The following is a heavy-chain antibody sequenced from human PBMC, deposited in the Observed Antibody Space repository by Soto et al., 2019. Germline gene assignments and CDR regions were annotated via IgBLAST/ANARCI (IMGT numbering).Heavy chain of an antibody. J-gene: IGHJ3*02. V-gene: IGHV3-23*01. D-gene: IGHD1-7*01. Sequence: GGSLRLSCAASGFTFSSYSMSWVRQAPGKGLEWVAHITATGGTTYYADSVKGRFTISRDTSRNTLYLHMDSLRAEDTALYYCAKCMQAYWNYDAHHIWGQGTMVTVSS. CDR2: ITATGGTT. CDR3: AKCMQAYWNYDAHHI. CDR1: GFTFSSYS.